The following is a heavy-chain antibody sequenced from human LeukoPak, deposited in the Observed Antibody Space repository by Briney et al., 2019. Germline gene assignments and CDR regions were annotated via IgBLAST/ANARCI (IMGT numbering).Heavy chain of an antibody. CDR2: TSSSDAGT. D-gene: IGHD6-13*01. J-gene: IGHJ2*01. Sequence: GGSLRLSCAASGFTLSSYAMSWVRQAPGKGLEWVSATSSSDAGTYYAESVRGRFTISRDNSKNTLFLQMNSLRAEDAAVYYCTRAVEQQLVRWYFDLWGRGTLVTVSS. V-gene: IGHV3-23*01. CDR1: GFTLSSYA. CDR3: TRAVEQQLVRWYFDL.